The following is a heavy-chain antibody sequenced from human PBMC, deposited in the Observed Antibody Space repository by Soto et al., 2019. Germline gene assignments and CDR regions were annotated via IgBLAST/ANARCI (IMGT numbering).Heavy chain of an antibody. D-gene: IGHD3-9*01. CDR1: GYTFATYA. Sequence: QVQLVQSGAEVKKPGASVKVSCKASGYTFATYAIHWVRQAPGQRLEWMGWINTGNGYTEYSQNFRGRVTITRDTSASTAYMELSSLRSEDTAMYYCTRVNTIFLNHDYYSYDMEVWGQGTTVTVAS. CDR3: TRVNTIFLNHDYYSYDMEV. J-gene: IGHJ6*02. V-gene: IGHV1-3*04. CDR2: INTGNGYT.